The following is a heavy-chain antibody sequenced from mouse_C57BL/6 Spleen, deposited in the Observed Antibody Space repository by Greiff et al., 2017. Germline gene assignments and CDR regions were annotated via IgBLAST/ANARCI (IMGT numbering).Heavy chain of an antibody. CDR3: ARESTKIVADY. V-gene: IGHV1-80*01. Sequence: QVQLQQSGAELVKPGASVKISCKASGYAFTSYWMNWVKQRPGKGLEWIGHINPRDGGTNYNGKFKGKATLTGDKSSSTAYMQLSSLTSEDSAVYYCARESTKIVADYWGQGTTLTVSA. CDR1: GYAFTSYW. D-gene: IGHD1-1*01. CDR2: INPRDGGT. J-gene: IGHJ2*01.